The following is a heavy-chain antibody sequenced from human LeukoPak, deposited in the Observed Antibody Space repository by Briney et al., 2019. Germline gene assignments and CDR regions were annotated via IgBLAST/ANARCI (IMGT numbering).Heavy chain of an antibody. D-gene: IGHD6-19*01. CDR2: VSYDGTEK. Sequence: GGSLRLSCAASGLIFSAYAIHWVRQAPGKGLEGVAVVSYDGTEKHYGDSVKGRFTISRDNSKNTLSLQMNSLRAEDTAVYYCAKEGEGYSSGWFVDYWGQGTLVTVSS. CDR1: GLIFSAYA. V-gene: IGHV3-30-3*01. J-gene: IGHJ4*02. CDR3: AKEGEGYSSGWFVDY.